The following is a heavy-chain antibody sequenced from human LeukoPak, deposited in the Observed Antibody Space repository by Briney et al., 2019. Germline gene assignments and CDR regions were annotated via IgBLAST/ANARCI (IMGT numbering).Heavy chain of an antibody. J-gene: IGHJ6*03. Sequence: KTSETLSLTCTVSGGSISSYYWSWIRHPPGKGLEWIGYIYYSGSTNYNPSLKSRVTISVDTSKNQFSLKLSSVTAADTAVYYCARAKQGDCSSTSCYFGYYYYYMDVWGKGTTVTVSS. CDR2: IYYSGST. D-gene: IGHD2-2*01. V-gene: IGHV4-59*01. CDR1: GGSISSYY. CDR3: ARAKQGDCSSTSCYFGYYYYYMDV.